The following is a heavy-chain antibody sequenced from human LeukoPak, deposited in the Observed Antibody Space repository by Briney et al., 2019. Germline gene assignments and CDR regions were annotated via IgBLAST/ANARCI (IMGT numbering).Heavy chain of an antibody. V-gene: IGHV3-7*04. CDR1: GFTFSSYW. Sequence: GGSRSLSCAASGFTFSSYWMTWVRPAPEKGLEWVANIKQDGSETYYVDSVKGRFTISRDNAKNSLCLHMNSLRVEDSAVYYCARSGVPHGTDVWGQGTTVTVSS. CDR2: IKQDGSET. D-gene: IGHD7-27*01. J-gene: IGHJ6*02. CDR3: ARSGVPHGTDV.